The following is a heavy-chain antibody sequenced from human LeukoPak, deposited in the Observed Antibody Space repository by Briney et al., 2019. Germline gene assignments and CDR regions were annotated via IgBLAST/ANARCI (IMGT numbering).Heavy chain of an antibody. CDR3: ATYPIYGDYATELDY. Sequence: ASVKVSCKASGYTFTSYGISWVRQAPGQGLEWMGWISAYNGNTNYAQKLQGRVTMTTDTSTSTAYMELRSLRSDDTAVYYCATYPIYGDYATELDYWGQGTLVTVSS. D-gene: IGHD4-17*01. CDR1: GYTFTSYG. CDR2: ISAYNGNT. V-gene: IGHV1-18*01. J-gene: IGHJ4*02.